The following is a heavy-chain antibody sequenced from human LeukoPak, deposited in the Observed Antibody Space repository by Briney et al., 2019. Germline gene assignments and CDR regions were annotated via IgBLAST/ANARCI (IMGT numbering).Heavy chain of an antibody. CDR2: IYTSGST. CDR3: ATRVRGFLEWLSERGAFDI. Sequence: SETLSLTCTVSGGSISSYYWSWIRQPAGKGLEWIGRIYTSGSTNYNPSLKSRVTMSVDTSKNQFSLKLSSVTAADTAAYYCATRVRGFLEWLSERGAFDIWGQGTMVTVSS. V-gene: IGHV4-4*07. D-gene: IGHD3-3*01. CDR1: GGSISSYY. J-gene: IGHJ3*02.